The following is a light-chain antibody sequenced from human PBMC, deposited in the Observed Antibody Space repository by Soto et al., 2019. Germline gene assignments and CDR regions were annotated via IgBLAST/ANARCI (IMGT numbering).Light chain of an antibody. Sequence: EIVLTQSPGTLSLSPGERATLSCRASQSLSSNYLAWHQQKTGHATRLLIYGASSRATGIPDRFSGSGSGTDFTLTITRLEPEDFAVYYCQQYDTSPRTFGQGTKVEIK. V-gene: IGKV3-20*01. CDR1: QSLSSNY. CDR2: GAS. CDR3: QQYDTSPRT. J-gene: IGKJ1*01.